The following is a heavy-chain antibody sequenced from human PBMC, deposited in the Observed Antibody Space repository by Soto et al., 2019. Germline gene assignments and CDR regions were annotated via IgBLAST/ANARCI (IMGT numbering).Heavy chain of an antibody. Sequence: GGSLRLSCAASGFTFSSYAMSWVRQAPGKELEWVSAISGSGGSTYYADSVKGRFTISRDNSKNTLYLQMNSLRAEDTAVYYCARNFYIWGSYRSWGQGTLVTVSS. D-gene: IGHD3-16*02. CDR1: GFTFSSYA. V-gene: IGHV3-23*01. J-gene: IGHJ5*02. CDR3: ARNFYIWGSYRS. CDR2: ISGSGGST.